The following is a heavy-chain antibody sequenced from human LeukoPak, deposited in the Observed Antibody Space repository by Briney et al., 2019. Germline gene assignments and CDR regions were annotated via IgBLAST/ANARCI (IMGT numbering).Heavy chain of an antibody. CDR3: AGHHPRNTVDF. CDR1: GGSFSGYY. V-gene: IGHV4-34*01. CDR2: INHSGST. J-gene: IGHJ4*02. D-gene: IGHD2/OR15-2a*01. Sequence: SETLSLTCAVYGGSFSGYYWSWIRQPPGKGLEWIGEINHSGSTNYNPSLKSRVTISVDASKNQFSLKLSSVTAADTAVYYCAGHHPRNTVDFWGQGTLVTVSS.